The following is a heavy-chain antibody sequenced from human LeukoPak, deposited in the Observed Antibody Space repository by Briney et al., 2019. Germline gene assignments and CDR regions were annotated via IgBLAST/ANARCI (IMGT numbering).Heavy chain of an antibody. CDR2: FYYTGST. CDR3: ARGGNALDY. CDR1: VDSISTYY. V-gene: IGHV4-59*01. D-gene: IGHD4-23*01. Sequence: SETLSLTCTVSVDSISTYYWSCVRQPPGKGLDWIGSFYYTGSTNYNPSLRSRVTISLDTSKNQISLRLSSVTAADTAVYYCARGGNALDYWGQGTLVTVSS. J-gene: IGHJ4*02.